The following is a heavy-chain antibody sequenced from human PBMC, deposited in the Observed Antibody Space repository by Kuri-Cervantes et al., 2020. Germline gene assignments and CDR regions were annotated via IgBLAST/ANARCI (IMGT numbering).Heavy chain of an antibody. CDR3: ARVGFTMVRGVDLDY. Sequence: ASVKVSCKASGYTFTGYYMHWVRQAPGQRLEWMGWINTNTGNPTYAQGFTGRFVFSLDTSVSTAYLQISSLKAEDTAVYYCARVGFTMVRGVDLDYWGQGTLVTVSS. D-gene: IGHD3-10*01. CDR2: INTNTGNP. V-gene: IGHV7-4-1*02. J-gene: IGHJ4*02. CDR1: GYTFTGYY.